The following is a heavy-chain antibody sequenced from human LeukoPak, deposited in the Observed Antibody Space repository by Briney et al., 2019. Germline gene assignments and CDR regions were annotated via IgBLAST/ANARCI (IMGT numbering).Heavy chain of an antibody. CDR1: GFTLSSNY. Sequence: GGSLRLSCAASGFTLSSNYMSWVRQAPGKGLEWVSVIYSGGSTYYADSVKGRFTISRDNSKNTLYLQMNSLRAEDTAVYYCARAAPPPYYDFWSGYSAWGQGTLVTVSS. D-gene: IGHD3-3*01. V-gene: IGHV3-66*01. CDR3: ARAAPPPYYDFWSGYSA. CDR2: IYSGGST. J-gene: IGHJ4*02.